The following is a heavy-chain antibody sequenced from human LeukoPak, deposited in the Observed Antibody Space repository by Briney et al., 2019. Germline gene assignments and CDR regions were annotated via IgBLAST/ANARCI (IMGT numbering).Heavy chain of an antibody. CDR3: AREYVTRYSSSWYSDFDY. J-gene: IGHJ4*02. Sequence: GGSLRLSCAASGFTFDDYAMHWVRQAPGKGLEWVSYISSSSSTIYYADSVKGRFTISRDNAKNSLYLQMNSLRAEDTAVYYCAREYVTRYSSSWYSDFDYWGQGTLVTVSS. CDR2: ISSSSSTI. V-gene: IGHV3-48*01. D-gene: IGHD6-13*01. CDR1: GFTFDDYA.